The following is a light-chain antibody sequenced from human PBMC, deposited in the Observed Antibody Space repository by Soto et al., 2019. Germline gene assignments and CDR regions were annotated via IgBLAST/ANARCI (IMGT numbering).Light chain of an antibody. J-gene: IGLJ2*01. CDR2: DVS. Sequence: QSVLTQPASVSGSPGQSITISCTGTSSDVGGYNYVSWYQQHPGKAPKLMIYDVSNRPSGVSNRFSGSKSGNTASLTISGPQAEDEADYYCSSYTSSSTQFGGGTKLTVL. V-gene: IGLV2-14*01. CDR3: SSYTSSSTQ. CDR1: SSDVGGYNY.